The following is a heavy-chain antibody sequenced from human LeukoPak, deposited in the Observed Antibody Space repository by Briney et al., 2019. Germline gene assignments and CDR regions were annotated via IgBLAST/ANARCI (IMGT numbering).Heavy chain of an antibody. J-gene: IGHJ5*02. V-gene: IGHV5-51*01. CDR1: GYSFTSYW. CDR2: IYPGDSDT. D-gene: IGHD2-2*01. CDR3: ARSVVVPAAIGWFNP. Sequence: GESLQISCKGSGYSFTSYWIGWVRQLPGKGLEWMGIIYPGDSDTRYSPSFQGQVTISADKSISTAYLQWSSLKASDTAMYYCARSVVVPAAIGWFNPWGQGTLVTVSS.